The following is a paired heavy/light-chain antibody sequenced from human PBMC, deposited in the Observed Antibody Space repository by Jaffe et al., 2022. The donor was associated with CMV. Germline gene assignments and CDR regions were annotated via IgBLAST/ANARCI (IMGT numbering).Heavy chain of an antibody. CDR1: GFTFSSYW. D-gene: IGHD4-17*01. CDR2: VNSDGSGT. CDR3: VSLHYGDYDRDY. J-gene: IGHJ4*02. Sequence: EVQLVESGGGLVQPGGSLRLSCAASGFTFSSYWMHWVRQAPGKGLVWVSRVNSDGSGTNYADSVKGRFTISRDNAKNTLYLQLNSLRVEDTAVYYCVSLHYGDYDRDYWGQGTLVTVSS. V-gene: IGHV3-74*01.
Light chain of an antibody. CDR3: CAYAGDGTWV. CDR1: SSNIGTFKF. V-gene: IGLV2-23*02. Sequence: QSALTQPASVSGSPGQSITISCTGSSSNIGTFKFVSWYQQYPGKVPKLKIYEVSKRPSGVSNRFSGSKSVNTASLTISGLQADDEADYYCCAYAGDGTWVFGGGTKVTVL. CDR2: EVS. J-gene: IGLJ3*02.